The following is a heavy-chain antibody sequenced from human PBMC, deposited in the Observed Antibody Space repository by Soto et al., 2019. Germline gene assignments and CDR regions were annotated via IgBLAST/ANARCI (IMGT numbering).Heavy chain of an antibody. CDR3: ARDSYYGMDV. CDR1: GCTFSDYY. CDR2: IRYIGSNK. V-gene: IGHV3-11*04. Sequence: GSLRLSCAASGCTFSDYYMNWIRQAPGKGLEWVSYIRYIGSNKYYADSVKGRFTISRDNSKNTLYLQMNSLRAKDTAVYYCARDSYYGMDVWGQGTTVT. J-gene: IGHJ6*02.